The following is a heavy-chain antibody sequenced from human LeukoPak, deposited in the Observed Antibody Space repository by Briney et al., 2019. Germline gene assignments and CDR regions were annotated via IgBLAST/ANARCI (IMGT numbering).Heavy chain of an antibody. D-gene: IGHD3-3*01. Sequence: SETLSLTCTVSGGSISSYYWSWIRQPAGKGLGWIGRIYTSGSTNYNPSLKSRVTMSVDTSKHQFSLKLSSVTAADTAVYYCARDERTIFGVVIIPMDVWGKGTTVTVSS. CDR3: ARDERTIFGVVIIPMDV. CDR1: GGSISSYY. J-gene: IGHJ6*04. CDR2: IYTSGST. V-gene: IGHV4-4*07.